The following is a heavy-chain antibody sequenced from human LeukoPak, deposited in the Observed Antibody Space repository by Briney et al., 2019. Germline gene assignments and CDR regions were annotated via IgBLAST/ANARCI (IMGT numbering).Heavy chain of an antibody. CDR2: IYYSGST. V-gene: IGHV4-39*01. CDR1: GGSISSSSYY. D-gene: IGHD3-10*01. CDR3: ARALYYYGSGSDNWFDP. J-gene: IGHJ5*02. Sequence: SETLSLTCTVSGGSISSSSYYWGWIRQPPGKGLEWIGSIYYSGSTYYNPSLKSRVTIPVDTSKNQFSLKLSSVTAADTAVYYCARALYYYGSGSDNWFDPWGQGTLVTVSS.